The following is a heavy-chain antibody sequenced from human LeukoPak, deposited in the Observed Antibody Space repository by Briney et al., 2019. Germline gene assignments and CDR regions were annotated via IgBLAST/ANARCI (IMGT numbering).Heavy chain of an antibody. Sequence: GGSLRLSCAASGFTFSSYSMTWVRQAPGKGLEWVSYISSSSSTIYYADSVKGRFTISRDNAKNSLYLQMNSLRDEDTAVYYCARAGDSSGYYYGPGPFDYWGQGTLVTVSS. J-gene: IGHJ4*02. V-gene: IGHV3-48*02. D-gene: IGHD3-22*01. CDR1: GFTFSSYS. CDR2: ISSSSSTI. CDR3: ARAGDSSGYYYGPGPFDY.